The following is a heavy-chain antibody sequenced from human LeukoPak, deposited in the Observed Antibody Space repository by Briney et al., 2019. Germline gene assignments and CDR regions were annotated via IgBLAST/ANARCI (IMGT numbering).Heavy chain of an antibody. D-gene: IGHD2-2*01. CDR2: ISYDGSNK. Sequence: PGGSLRLSCAASGFTFSSYAMHWVRQVPGKGLEWVAVISYDGSNKYYADSVKGRFTISRDNSKNTLYLQMNSLRGEDTAVYYCARDHYQLNVLFYYGMDVWGQGTTVTVSS. CDR1: GFTFSSYA. CDR3: ARDHYQLNVLFYYGMDV. J-gene: IGHJ6*02. V-gene: IGHV3-30-3*01.